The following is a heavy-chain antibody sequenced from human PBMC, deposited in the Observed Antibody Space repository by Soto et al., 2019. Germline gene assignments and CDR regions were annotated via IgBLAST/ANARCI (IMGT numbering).Heavy chain of an antibody. J-gene: IGHJ5*02. V-gene: IGHV3-74*01. D-gene: IGHD5-12*01. CDR1: GFNFNFFW. Sequence: EAVLVEFGGGLVQPGGSLRLSCAASGFNFNFFWMHWVRQAPGKGLVWVSRINGDGSTTNYADSVKGRFTISRDNAKNTLFLQMDSLRVVDTAVYYCVRDSPTNLEDADTVASWFDPWGQGTLVTVSS. CDR2: INGDGSTT. CDR3: VRDSPTNLEDADTVASWFDP.